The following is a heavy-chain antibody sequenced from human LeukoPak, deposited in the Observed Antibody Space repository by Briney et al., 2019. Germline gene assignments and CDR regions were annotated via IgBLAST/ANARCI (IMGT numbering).Heavy chain of an antibody. D-gene: IGHD2-15*01. V-gene: IGHV1-18*01. CDR3: ASIPYCSGGSCYFRPNNWFDP. Sequence: GAAVKVSCKASGYTFSNYGISWVLQAPGQGLEWMGWISGDNGNTNYPQKLQGRVTMTTDTSTSTAYMELRSLRSDDTAVYYCASIPYCSGGSCYFRPNNWFDPWGQGTLVTVSS. J-gene: IGHJ5*02. CDR2: ISGDNGNT. CDR1: GYTFSNYG.